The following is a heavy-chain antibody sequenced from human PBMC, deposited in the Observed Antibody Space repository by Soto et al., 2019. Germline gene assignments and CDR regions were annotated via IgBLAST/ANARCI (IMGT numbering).Heavy chain of an antibody. CDR2: IYYSGST. J-gene: IGHJ4*02. CDR3: ALRLGDPGRLYFDY. Sequence: QVQLQESGPGLVKPSQTLSLTCTVSGGSISSGGYYWSWIRPHPGKGLEWIGYIYYSGSTYYNPSLKSRVTISVDTSKIQFSLKLSSVTAADTAVYYCALRLGDPGRLYFDYWGQGTLVTVSS. V-gene: IGHV4-31*03. D-gene: IGHD3-16*01. CDR1: GGSISSGGYY.